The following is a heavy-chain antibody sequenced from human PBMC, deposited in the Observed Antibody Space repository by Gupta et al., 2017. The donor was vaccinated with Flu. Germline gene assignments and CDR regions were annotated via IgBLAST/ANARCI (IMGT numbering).Heavy chain of an antibody. D-gene: IGHD6-19*01. V-gene: IGHV3-30*03. CDR3: VQRTVRIAVAGGTDDAFDI. Sequence: QVQLVESGGGVVQPGRSLRLSCAASGFTFSSYGMHWFRQAPGKGLEWVAVISYDGSNKYYADSVKGRFTISRDNSKNTLYLQMNSLRAEDTAVYYCVQRTVRIAVAGGTDDAFDIWGQGTMVTVSS. CDR1: GFTFSSYG. J-gene: IGHJ3*02. CDR2: ISYDGSNK.